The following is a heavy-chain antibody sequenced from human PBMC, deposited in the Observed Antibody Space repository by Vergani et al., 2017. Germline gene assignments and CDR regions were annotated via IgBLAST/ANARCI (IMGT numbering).Heavy chain of an antibody. V-gene: IGHV4-34*01. CDR3: ARGGSQVSTMVRGVIMSGFRDWDYYYGMDV. CDR1: GGSLSGYY. CDR2: INHSGTI. Sequence: QVQLQQWGPGLLKPSETLSLTCAVYGGSLSGYYWSWIRLAPGKGLEWIGEINHSGTINYNPTLKSPFNVSIDTSRDHFSLKLRSVSAADTAVYFCARGGSQVSTMVRGVIMSGFRDWDYYYGMDVWGQGTTVTVSS. J-gene: IGHJ6*02. D-gene: IGHD3-10*01.